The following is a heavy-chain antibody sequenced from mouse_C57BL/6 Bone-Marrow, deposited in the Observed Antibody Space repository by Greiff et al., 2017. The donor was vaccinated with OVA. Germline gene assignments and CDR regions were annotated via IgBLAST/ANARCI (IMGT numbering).Heavy chain of an antibody. D-gene: IGHD2-3*01. V-gene: IGHV1-7*01. J-gene: IGHJ4*01. Sequence: VQLQQSGAELAKPGASVKLSCKASGYTFTSYWMHWVKQRPGQGLEWIGYINPSSGYTKYNQKFKDKATLTADKSYSTAYMQLSSLTYDDSSVYYFARPLGGYYYYAMDYWGQGTSVTVSS. CDR1: GYTFTSYW. CDR2: INPSSGYT. CDR3: ARPLGGYYYYAMDY.